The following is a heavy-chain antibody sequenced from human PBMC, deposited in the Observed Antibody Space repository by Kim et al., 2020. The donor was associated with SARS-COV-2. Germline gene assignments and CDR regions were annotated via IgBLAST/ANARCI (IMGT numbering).Heavy chain of an antibody. D-gene: IGHD3-9*01. CDR1: GGSISSSSYY. V-gene: IGHV4-39*01. CDR2: IYYSGST. CDR3: AKSPSILRYFDWLSFSAFDI. J-gene: IGHJ3*02. Sequence: SETLSLTCTVSGGSISSSSYYWGWIRQPPGKGLEWIGSIYYSGSTYYNPSLKSRVTISVDTSKNQFSLKLSSVTAADTAVYYCAKSPSILRYFDWLSFSAFDIWGQGTMVTVSS.